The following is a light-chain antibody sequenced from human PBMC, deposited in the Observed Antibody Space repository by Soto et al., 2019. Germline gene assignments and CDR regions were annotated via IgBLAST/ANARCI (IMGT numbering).Light chain of an antibody. V-gene: IGKV3-20*01. CDR1: QSVSSSY. Sequence: EIVLTQSPGTLSLSPGGRATLSCRASQSVSSSYLAWYQQKPGQAPRLLIYGASSRATGISDRFSGSGSGTDFTLTISRLEPEDFAVYYCQQYGSSLALTFGGGTKVEIK. CDR2: GAS. J-gene: IGKJ4*01. CDR3: QQYGSSLALT.